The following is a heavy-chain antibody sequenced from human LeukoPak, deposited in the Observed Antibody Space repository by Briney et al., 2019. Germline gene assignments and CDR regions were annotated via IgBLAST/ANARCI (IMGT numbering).Heavy chain of an antibody. V-gene: IGHV4-34*01. CDR1: GGSFGDYY. D-gene: IGHD3-22*01. J-gene: IGHJ4*02. Sequence: SETLSLTCAVYGGSFGDYYWTWIRQPPGKGLEWIGEINHSGSTNYNPSLKSRVTISVDTSKKQFFLRLSSVTAADTAVYYCVTYYYGSSAPKRNYWGQGILVTVSS. CDR3: VTYYYGSSAPKRNY. CDR2: INHSGST.